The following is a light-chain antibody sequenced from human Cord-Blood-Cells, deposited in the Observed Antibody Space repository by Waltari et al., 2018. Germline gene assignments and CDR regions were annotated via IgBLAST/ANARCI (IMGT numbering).Light chain of an antibody. Sequence: HYALTQLASVSGSPGQSITISCTGTSSDVGGYKYVSWYQQYQGKAPKLMIYEFSNRPAGVSNRFSGSKSGNTASRPISGLQAEDEADCYCSSYTSSSTLVFGTGTKVTVL. CDR3: SSYTSSSTLV. CDR1: SSDVGGYKY. CDR2: EFS. J-gene: IGLJ1*01. V-gene: IGLV2-14*01.